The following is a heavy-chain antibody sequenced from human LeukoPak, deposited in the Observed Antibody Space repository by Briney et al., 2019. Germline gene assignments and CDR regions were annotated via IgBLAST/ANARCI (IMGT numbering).Heavy chain of an antibody. CDR2: MNPNSGNT. CDR1: GYSFTSYD. Sequence: ASVKVSCKASGYSFTSYDINWVRQATGQGLEWMGWMNPNSGNTGYAQKFQGRVTMTRNTSISTAYMELSSLRSEDTAVYYCARGSRLYYGSGINWFDPWGQGTLVTVSS. CDR3: ARGSRLYYGSGINWFDP. J-gene: IGHJ5*02. V-gene: IGHV1-8*01. D-gene: IGHD3-10*01.